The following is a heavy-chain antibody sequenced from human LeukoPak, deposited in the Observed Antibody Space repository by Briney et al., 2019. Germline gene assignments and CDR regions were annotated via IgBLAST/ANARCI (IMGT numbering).Heavy chain of an antibody. Sequence: GGSLRLSCAASGFTFSSYGMHWVRQAPGKGLEWVAVMSYDGSNKYYADSVKGRFTISRDNSKNTLYLQMNSLRAEDTAVYYCAKRGGYCSSTSCYRWFDPWGQGTLVTVSS. D-gene: IGHD2-2*01. CDR3: AKRGGYCSSTSCYRWFDP. V-gene: IGHV3-30*18. CDR1: GFTFSSYG. J-gene: IGHJ5*02. CDR2: MSYDGSNK.